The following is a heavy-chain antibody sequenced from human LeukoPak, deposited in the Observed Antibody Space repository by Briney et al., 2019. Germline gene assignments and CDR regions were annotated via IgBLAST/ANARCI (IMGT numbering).Heavy chain of an antibody. CDR2: INAGNGNT. V-gene: IGHV1-3*01. D-gene: IGHD3-10*01. J-gene: IGHJ4*02. CDR1: GYTFTSYV. Sequence: GASVKVSCKASGYTFTSYVLHWVRQAPGQRLEWMGWINAGNGNTKYSQKFQGRVTITRDTSASTAYMELSSLRSEDTAAYYCARGYGEFNPDYWGQGTLVTVS. CDR3: ARGYGEFNPDY.